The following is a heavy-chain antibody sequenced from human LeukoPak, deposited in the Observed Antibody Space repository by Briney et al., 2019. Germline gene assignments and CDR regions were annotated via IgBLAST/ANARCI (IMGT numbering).Heavy chain of an antibody. D-gene: IGHD2-2*02. V-gene: IGHV1-18*01. J-gene: IGHJ5*02. CDR3: ARDRYCSSTSCYTRRFDP. CDR1: GYTFTSYG. Sequence: ASVKVSCKASGYTFTSYGISWVQQAPGQGLEWIGWISAYNGNTNYAQKLQGRVTMTTDTSTSTAYMELRSLRSDDTAVYCCARDRYCSSTSCYTRRFDPWGQGTLVTVSS. CDR2: ISAYNGNT.